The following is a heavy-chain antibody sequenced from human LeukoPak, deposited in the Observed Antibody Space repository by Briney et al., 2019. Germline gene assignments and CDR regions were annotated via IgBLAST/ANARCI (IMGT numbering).Heavy chain of an antibody. Sequence: GGSLRLSCAASGFTVSNNYMAWVRQAPGKGLEWVSVINSGGSTDYAGSVKGRFTISRDNSKNTLFLQMNSLRAEDTALYYCTRTYGDYDYYYGLDVWGQGTTVTVSS. CDR2: INSGGST. CDR3: TRTYGDYDYYYGLDV. J-gene: IGHJ6*02. D-gene: IGHD4-17*01. CDR1: GFTVSNNY. V-gene: IGHV3-66*01.